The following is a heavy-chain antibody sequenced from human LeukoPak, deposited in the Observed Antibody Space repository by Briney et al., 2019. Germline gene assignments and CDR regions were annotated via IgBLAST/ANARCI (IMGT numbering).Heavy chain of an antibody. CDR3: ARARIAVAGLSAFDV. V-gene: IGHV6-1*01. CDR2: TYYRSKWYS. D-gene: IGHD6-19*01. CDR1: GDSVSSTSAL. Sequence: SQTLSLTCAISGDSVSSTSALWNWIRQSPSRGLEWLGRTYYRSKWYSNYALSVKSRITINPDSPKNQFSLQLNSVTPEDTAVYYCARARIAVAGLSAFDVWGQGTKVTVSS. J-gene: IGHJ3*01.